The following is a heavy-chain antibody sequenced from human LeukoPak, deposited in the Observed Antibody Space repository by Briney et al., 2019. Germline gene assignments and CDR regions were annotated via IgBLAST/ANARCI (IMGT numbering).Heavy chain of an antibody. J-gene: IGHJ6*02. CDR3: AKEELRFLEWLAYPNYYYYGMDV. V-gene: IGHV3-30*18. CDR1: GFTISSYG. Sequence: PGGSLRLSCAASGFTISSYGMHWVRQAPGKGLEWVAVISYDGSNKYYADSVKGRFTISRDNSKNTLYLQMNSLRAEDTAVYYCAKEELRFLEWLAYPNYYYYGMDVWGQGTTVTVSS. CDR2: ISYDGSNK. D-gene: IGHD3-3*01.